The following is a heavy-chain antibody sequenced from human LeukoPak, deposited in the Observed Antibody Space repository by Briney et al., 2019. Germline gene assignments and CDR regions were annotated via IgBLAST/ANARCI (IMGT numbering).Heavy chain of an antibody. Sequence: SETLSLTCTVSGYSISSGYYWGWIRQPPGKGLEWIGSIYHSGSTYYNPSLKSRVTISVDTSKNQFSLKLSSVTAADTAVYYCARDLQLWTFDYFDYWGQGILVTVSS. J-gene: IGHJ4*01. CDR1: GYSISSGYY. CDR2: IYHSGST. D-gene: IGHD5-18*01. CDR3: ARDLQLWTFDYFDY. V-gene: IGHV4-38-2*02.